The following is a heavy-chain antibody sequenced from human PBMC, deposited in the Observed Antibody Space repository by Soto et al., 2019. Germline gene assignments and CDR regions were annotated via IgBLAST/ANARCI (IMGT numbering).Heavy chain of an antibody. J-gene: IGHJ4*02. CDR1: GGSFSGYY. D-gene: IGHD2-15*01. CDR2: INHSGST. Sequence: SETLSLTCAVYGGSFSGYYWSWIRQPPGKGLEWIGEINHSGSTNYNPSLKSRVTISVDTSKNQFSLKLSSVTAADTAVYYCARERRYCSGGSCYRGWWIDYWGQGTLVTVSS. CDR3: ARERRYCSGGSCYRGWWIDY. V-gene: IGHV4-34*01.